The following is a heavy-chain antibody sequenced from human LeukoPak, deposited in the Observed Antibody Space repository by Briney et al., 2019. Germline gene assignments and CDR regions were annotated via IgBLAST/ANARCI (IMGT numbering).Heavy chain of an antibody. CDR1: GFTFSSYS. CDR3: ASIYNWNHSHLFVY. D-gene: IGHD1-14*01. J-gene: IGHJ4*02. CDR2: ISSSGSTI. Sequence: GESLRLSCAASGFTFSSYSMNWVRQAPGKGLEWVSYISSSGSTIYYADSVKGRFTISRDNAKNSLYLQMNSLRAEDTAVYYCASIYNWNHSHLFVYWGQGTLVTVSS. V-gene: IGHV3-48*04.